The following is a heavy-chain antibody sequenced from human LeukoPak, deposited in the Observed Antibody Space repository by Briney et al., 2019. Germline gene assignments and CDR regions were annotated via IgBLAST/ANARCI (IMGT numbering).Heavy chain of an antibody. D-gene: IGHD6-6*01. Sequence: PGGSLRLSCAASGFTFSSYSMNWVRQAPGKGLEWVSSISSSSSYIYYADSVKGRFTISRDNAKNSLYLQMNSLRAEDTAVYYCARDGRYSSSSAGTDYYFDYWGQGTLATVSS. V-gene: IGHV3-21*01. CDR3: ARDGRYSSSSAGTDYYFDY. CDR2: ISSSSSYI. J-gene: IGHJ4*02. CDR1: GFTFSSYS.